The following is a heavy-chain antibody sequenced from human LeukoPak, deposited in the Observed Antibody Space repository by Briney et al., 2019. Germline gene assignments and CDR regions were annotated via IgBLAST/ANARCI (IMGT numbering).Heavy chain of an antibody. D-gene: IGHD1-14*01. V-gene: IGHV4-30-4*01. CDR1: GGSISSGDYY. J-gene: IGHJ4*02. CDR3: AIIPPDLRRNDY. CDR2: IYYSGST. Sequence: SETLSLTCTVSGGSISSGDYYWSWIRQPPGKGLEWIGYIYYSGSTYYNPSLKSRVTISVDTSKNQFSLKLSSVTAADTAVYYCAIIPPDLRRNDYWGQGTLVTVSS.